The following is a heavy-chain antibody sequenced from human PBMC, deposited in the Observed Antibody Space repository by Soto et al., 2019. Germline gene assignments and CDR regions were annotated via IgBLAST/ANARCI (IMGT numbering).Heavy chain of an antibody. V-gene: IGHV4-59*01. CDR1: GGSISSYY. Sequence: QVQLQESGPGLVKPSETLSLTCTVSGGSISSYYWSWIRQPPGKGLEWIGSIYYSGSTNYNPSLKSRATISLGTSKNQFSLKLSSVTAADAAVYYCARASCVTRVRGVINYYFDYWGQGTLVTVSS. CDR3: ARASCVTRVRGVINYYFDY. J-gene: IGHJ4*02. CDR2: IYYSGST. D-gene: IGHD3-10*01.